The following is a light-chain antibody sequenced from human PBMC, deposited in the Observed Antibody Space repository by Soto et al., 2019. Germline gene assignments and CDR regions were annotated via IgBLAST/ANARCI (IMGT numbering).Light chain of an antibody. CDR3: QVWDTSSDHGV. CDR1: DIEDKS. Sequence: SYELTQPPSVSVAPGQTATITCGGNDIEDKSVHWYQQKPGQAPVLVVYDDFDRPSGIPERFSGSNSGNTATLTISRVEAGDDADYYCQVWDTSSDHGVFGGGTKLTVL. V-gene: IGLV3-21*02. CDR2: DDF. J-gene: IGLJ3*02.